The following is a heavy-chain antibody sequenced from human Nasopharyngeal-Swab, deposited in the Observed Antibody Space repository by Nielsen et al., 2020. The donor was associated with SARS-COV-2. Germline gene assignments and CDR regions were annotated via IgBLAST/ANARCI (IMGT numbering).Heavy chain of an antibody. V-gene: IGHV1-18*01. Sequence: WVRQAPGQGLEWMGWISAFNGHTNCAQKFQGRVTMTTDTYTSTAYMELRTLRSDDTAAYYCARGDSGSYSAYWGQGTLVTVSS. D-gene: IGHD1-26*01. CDR3: ARGDSGSYSAY. J-gene: IGHJ4*02. CDR2: ISAFNGHT.